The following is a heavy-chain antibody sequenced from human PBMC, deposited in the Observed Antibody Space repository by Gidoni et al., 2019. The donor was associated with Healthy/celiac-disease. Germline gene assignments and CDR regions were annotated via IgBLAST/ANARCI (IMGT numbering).Heavy chain of an antibody. CDR2: IYSGGST. Sequence: EVQLVASGGGLVQPGGSLRLSCAASGFTVSSNYMSWVRQAPGKGLEWVSVIYSGGSTYYADSVKGRFTISRDNSKNTLYLQMNSLRAEDTAVYYCASQGVVVAAHFDYWGQGTLVTVSS. CDR3: ASQGVVVAAHFDY. V-gene: IGHV3-66*04. CDR1: GFTVSSNY. J-gene: IGHJ4*02. D-gene: IGHD2-15*01.